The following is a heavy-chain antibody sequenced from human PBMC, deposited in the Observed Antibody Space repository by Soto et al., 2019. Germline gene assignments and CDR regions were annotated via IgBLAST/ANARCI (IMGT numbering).Heavy chain of an antibody. CDR3: GRYEGTGDFHLYYDVWSGPAHDAFGI. V-gene: IGHV4-61*08. CDR1: GCNIVGSGCY. CDR2: IYYSGST. Sequence: VAGCNIVGSGCYWSWIRQPPGKGLEWIGYIYYSGSTNYNPSLKSRVTISVDTSKNQFSLKLSSVTAADTAVYYCGRYEGTGDFHLYYDVWSGPAHDAFGIWRKRTIVTVTS. J-gene: IGHJ3*02. D-gene: IGHD3-3*01.